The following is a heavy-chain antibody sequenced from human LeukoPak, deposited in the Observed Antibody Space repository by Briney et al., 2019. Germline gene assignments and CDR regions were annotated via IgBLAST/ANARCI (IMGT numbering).Heavy chain of an antibody. CDR1: GYTFTSYG. Sequence: SVKVSCKASGYTFTSYGISWVRQAPGQGLEWMGGIIPIFGTANYAQKFQGRVTITADESTSTAYMELSSLRSEDTAVYYCARGAIVGATCFDYWGQGTLVTVSS. CDR2: IIPIFGTA. V-gene: IGHV1-69*13. D-gene: IGHD1-26*01. J-gene: IGHJ4*02. CDR3: ARGAIVGATCFDY.